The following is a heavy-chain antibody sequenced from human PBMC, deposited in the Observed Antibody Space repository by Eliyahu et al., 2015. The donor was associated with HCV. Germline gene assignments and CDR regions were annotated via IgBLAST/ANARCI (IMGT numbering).Heavy chain of an antibody. CDR2: IWYDGNNK. CDR3: VRDIGGYYHYFDY. D-gene: IGHD3-3*01. Sequence: QVQLVESGGGVVQPGRSLRLSXAASGFTFSTHAIHWVRQAPGKGLEWIAGIWYDGNNKYYADSLRGRLTISRDNSNNMVHLQMNSLRPDDTAMYYCVRDIGGYYHYFDYWGQGTLVIVSS. V-gene: IGHV3-33*08. J-gene: IGHJ4*02. CDR1: GFTFSTHA.